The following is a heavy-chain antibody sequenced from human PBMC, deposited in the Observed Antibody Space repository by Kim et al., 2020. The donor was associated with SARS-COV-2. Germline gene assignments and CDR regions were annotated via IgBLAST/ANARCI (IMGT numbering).Heavy chain of an antibody. D-gene: IGHD6-13*01. CDR2: IWYDGSNK. V-gene: IGHV3-33*01. CDR3: ARDSGWRAAGTNWFDP. CDR1: GFTFSSYG. J-gene: IGHJ5*02. Sequence: GGSLRLSCAASGFTFSSYGMHWVRQAPGKGLEWVAVIWYDGSNKYYADSVKGRFTISRDNSKNTLYLQMNSLRAEDTAVYYCARDSGWRAAGTNWFDPWGQGTLVTVSS.